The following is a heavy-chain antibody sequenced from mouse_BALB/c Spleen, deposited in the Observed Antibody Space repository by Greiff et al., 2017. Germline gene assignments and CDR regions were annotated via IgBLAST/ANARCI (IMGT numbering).Heavy chain of an antibody. Sequence: EVMLVESGGGLVKPGGSLKLSCAASGFTFSDYYMYWVRQTPEKRLEWVATISDGGSYTYYPDSVKGRFTISRDNAKNNLYLQMSSLKSEDTAMYYCARLYYAMDYWGQGTSVTVSS. CDR2: ISDGGSYT. CDR1: GFTFSDYY. V-gene: IGHV5-4*02. J-gene: IGHJ4*01. CDR3: ARLYYAMDY.